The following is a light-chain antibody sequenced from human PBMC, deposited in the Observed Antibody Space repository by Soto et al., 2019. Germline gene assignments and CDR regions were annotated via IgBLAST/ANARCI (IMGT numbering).Light chain of an antibody. CDR3: QQTYSTPYT. V-gene: IGKV1-39*01. Sequence: IQMTQSPSSLSASVGERVTITCRASQRITTYLNWYQQKPGEAPKLLISTSGTLQRGVPSRFSGSGSGTDFTLTITALRPEDFATYFCQQTYSTPYTFGQVTKLEIK. J-gene: IGKJ2*01. CDR2: TSG. CDR1: QRITTY.